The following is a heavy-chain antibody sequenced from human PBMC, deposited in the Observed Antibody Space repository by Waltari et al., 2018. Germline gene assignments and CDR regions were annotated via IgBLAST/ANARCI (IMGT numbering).Heavy chain of an antibody. CDR3: TRDRGAPATAMGFDS. CDR2: IYSEGHT. V-gene: IGHV3-53*01. Sequence: VHLQQWGAGLLKPSETLSLTCAVSGGSLSGYFWTWFRQAPGKGLEWVSIIYSEGHTNYADSVKDRFIISRDNSKNTVDLQMNSLRVEDTAMYYCTRDRGAPATAMGFDSWGQGTLVTVSS. CDR1: GGSLSGYF. D-gene: IGHD5-18*01. J-gene: IGHJ4*02.